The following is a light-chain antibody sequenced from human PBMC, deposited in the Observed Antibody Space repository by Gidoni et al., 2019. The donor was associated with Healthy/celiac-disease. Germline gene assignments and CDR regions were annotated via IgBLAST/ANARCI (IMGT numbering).Light chain of an antibody. CDR2: GAS. V-gene: IGKV4-1*01. Sequence: DIVMTQSPDSLAVSLGERATINCKSSQSVLYSPNNKNYLAWYQQKPGQPPKLLINGASTRESGVPDRFSGSGSGTDFTLTISSLQAEDVAVYYCQQYYSTPYTFGQGTKLEIK. CDR1: QSVLYSPNNKNY. J-gene: IGKJ2*01. CDR3: QQYYSTPYT.